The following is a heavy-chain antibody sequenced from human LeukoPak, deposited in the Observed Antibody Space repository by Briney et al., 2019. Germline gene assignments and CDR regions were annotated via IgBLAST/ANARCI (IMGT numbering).Heavy chain of an antibody. V-gene: IGHV1-8*03. CDR3: ARSVRSRYGDYYYYYYYMDV. D-gene: IGHD4-17*01. CDR1: GYTFTSYD. Sequence: GVSVKVSCKASGYTFTSYDINWVRQATGQGPEWMGWMNPNSGNTGYAQKFQGRVTITRNTSISTAYMELSSLRSEDTAVYYCARSVRSRYGDYYYYYYYMDVWGKGTTGTVSS. J-gene: IGHJ6*03. CDR2: MNPNSGNT.